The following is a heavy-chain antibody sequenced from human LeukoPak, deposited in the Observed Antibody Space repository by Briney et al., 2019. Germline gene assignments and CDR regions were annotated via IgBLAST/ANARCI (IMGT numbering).Heavy chain of an antibody. J-gene: IGHJ3*02. CDR3: AGSRVPGAVDI. D-gene: IGHD2-15*01. V-gene: IGHV3-7*01. Sequence: PGGSLRLSCAASGFTFSRRWMTWVRRAPGRGLEWVADLDEDGSDTYHVDPVKGRFTISRDNAKNSLYLQMNNLRAEDTAVYYCAGSRVPGAVDIWGQGTMVTVSS. CDR1: GFTFSRRW. CDR2: LDEDGSDT.